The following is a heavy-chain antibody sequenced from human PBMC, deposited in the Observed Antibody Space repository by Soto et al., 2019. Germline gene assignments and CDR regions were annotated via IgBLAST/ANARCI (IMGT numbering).Heavy chain of an antibody. CDR1: GGTFSSYA. J-gene: IGHJ6*02. CDR3: ASPIAARPESYYYYGMDV. CDR2: IIPIFGTA. Sequence: SVKVSCKASGGTFSSYAISWVRQAPGQGLEWMGGIIPIFGTANYAQKFQGRVTITADESTSTAYMELSSLRSEDTAVYYCASPIAARPESYYYYGMDVWGQGTTVTVS. D-gene: IGHD6-6*01. V-gene: IGHV1-69*13.